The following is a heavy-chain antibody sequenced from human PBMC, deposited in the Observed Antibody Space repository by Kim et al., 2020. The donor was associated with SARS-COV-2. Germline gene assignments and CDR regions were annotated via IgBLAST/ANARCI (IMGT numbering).Heavy chain of an antibody. J-gene: IGHJ3*02. CDR2: IYPGDSDT. D-gene: IGHD5-12*01. V-gene: IGHV5-51*01. Sequence: GESLKISCKGSGYSFTSYWIGWVRQMPGKGLEWMGIIYPGDSDTRYSPSFQGQVTISADKSISTAYLQWSSLKASDTAMYYCALSSGRDGYNFGAFDIWGQGTMVTVSS. CDR1: GYSFTSYW. CDR3: ALSSGRDGYNFGAFDI.